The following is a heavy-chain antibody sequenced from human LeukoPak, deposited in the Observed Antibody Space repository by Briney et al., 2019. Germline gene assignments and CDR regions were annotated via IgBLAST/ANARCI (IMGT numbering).Heavy chain of an antibody. J-gene: IGHJ6*02. CDR3: AKGFSDYYYYYGMDV. Sequence: GGSLRLSCAASGVTFDDYAMHCGRQAPGKGVEWVSLIIGDGGSTYYADSVRGRFTISRDNSKNSLYLQMNSLRTEDTALYYCAKGFSDYYYYYGMDVWGQGTTVTVSS. CDR2: IIGDGGST. V-gene: IGHV3-43*02. CDR1: GVTFDDYA.